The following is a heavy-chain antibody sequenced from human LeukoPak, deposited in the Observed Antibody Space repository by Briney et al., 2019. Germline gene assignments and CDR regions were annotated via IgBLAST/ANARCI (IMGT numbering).Heavy chain of an antibody. CDR2: INPNSGGT. CDR1: GYTFTGYY. J-gene: IGHJ4*02. CDR3: ARLMVQYCSSTSCYHDMGIYFDY. V-gene: IGHV1-2*02. D-gene: IGHD2-2*01. Sequence: ASVKVSCKASGYTFTGYYIHWVRQAPGQGLEWMGWINPNSGGTHYAQKFQGRVTMTRDTSISTAYMELSRLRSDDTAVYYCARLMVQYCSSTSCYHDMGIYFDYWGQGTLVTVSS.